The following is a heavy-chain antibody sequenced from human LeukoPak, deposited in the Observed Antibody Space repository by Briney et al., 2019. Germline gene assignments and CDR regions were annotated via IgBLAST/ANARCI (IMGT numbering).Heavy chain of an antibody. Sequence: PGGSLRLSCAASGFTFSDAWMNWARQAPGKGLEWVGRSKSETDGGTTDYAAPVKGRFTISRDDSKNILYLQMNSLKTEDTAVYYLTPNLPPFLALEDSYYWGQGTLVTVSS. CDR2: SKSETDGGTT. CDR1: GFTFSDAW. J-gene: IGHJ4*02. D-gene: IGHD3-3*02. V-gene: IGHV3-15*07. CDR3: TPNLPPFLALEDSYY.